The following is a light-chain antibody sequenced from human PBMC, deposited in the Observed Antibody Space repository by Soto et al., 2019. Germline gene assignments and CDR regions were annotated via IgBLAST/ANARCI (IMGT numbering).Light chain of an antibody. CDR1: SSNIGKNY. CDR3: AAWDDSLSARWV. CDR2: SDD. Sequence: QSVLTQPPSASGTPGQRVIISCSGSSSNIGKNYVYWYQQLPGTAPKLVMYSDDQRPSGVPDRFSGSKSGTSASLAISGLRSEDEADYYCAAWDDSLSARWVFGGGTKLTVL. J-gene: IGLJ3*02. V-gene: IGLV1-47*02.